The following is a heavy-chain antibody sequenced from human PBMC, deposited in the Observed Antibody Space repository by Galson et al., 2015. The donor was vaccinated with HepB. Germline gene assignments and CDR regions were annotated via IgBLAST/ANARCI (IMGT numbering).Heavy chain of an antibody. V-gene: IGHV3-43*01. CDR2: ISWDGGST. CDR1: GFTFSSYG. CDR3: AKDIGSRWLLRIHYGMDV. Sequence: SLRLSCPASGFTFSSYGMHWVRQAPGKGLEWVSLISWDGGSTYYADSVKGRFTISRDNSKNSLYLQMNSLRTEDTALYYCAKDIGSRWLLRIHYGMDVWGQGTTVTVSS. D-gene: IGHD5-24*01. J-gene: IGHJ6*02.